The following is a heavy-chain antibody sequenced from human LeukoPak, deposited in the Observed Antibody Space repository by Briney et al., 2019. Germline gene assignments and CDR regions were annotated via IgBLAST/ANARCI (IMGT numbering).Heavy chain of an antibody. CDR1: GYTFTSYD. CDR2: MNPNSGNT. CDR3: ARVLRGYDAFDI. J-gene: IGHJ3*02. Sequence: ASVTVSCKASGYTFTSYDINWVRQATGQGLEWMGWMNPNSGNTGYTQKFQGRVTMTRNTSISTAYMELSSLRSEDTAVYYCARVLRGYDAFDIWGQGTMVTVSS. V-gene: IGHV1-8*01. D-gene: IGHD2/OR15-2a*01.